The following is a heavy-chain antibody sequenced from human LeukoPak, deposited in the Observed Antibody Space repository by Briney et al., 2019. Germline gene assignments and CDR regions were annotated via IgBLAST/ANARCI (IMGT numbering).Heavy chain of an antibody. Sequence: GASVKASCKASGYTFTGYYMHWVRQAPGQGLEWMGRINPNSGGTNYAQKFQGRVTMTRDTSISTAYMELSRLRSDDTAVYYCARSTMVRGVINPHDYWGQGTLVTVSS. CDR3: ARSTMVRGVINPHDY. V-gene: IGHV1-2*06. D-gene: IGHD3-10*01. CDR1: GYTFTGYY. J-gene: IGHJ4*02. CDR2: INPNSGGT.